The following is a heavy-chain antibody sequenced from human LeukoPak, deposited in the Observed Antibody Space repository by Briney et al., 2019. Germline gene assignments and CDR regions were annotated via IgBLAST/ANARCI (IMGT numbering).Heavy chain of an antibody. CDR1: GGSISSYY. Sequence: SETLSLTCTVSGGSISSYYWSWIRQPPGKGLEWIGYNYYSGSTNYNPSLKSRVTISVDTSKNQFSLKLSSVTAADTAVYYCARQIAAAGTRHIDYWGQGTLVTVSS. CDR2: NYYSGST. CDR3: ARQIAAAGTRHIDY. J-gene: IGHJ4*02. D-gene: IGHD6-13*01. V-gene: IGHV4-59*08.